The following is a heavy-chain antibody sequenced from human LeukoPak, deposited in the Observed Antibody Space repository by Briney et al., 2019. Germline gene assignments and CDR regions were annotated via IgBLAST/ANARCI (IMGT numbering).Heavy chain of an antibody. CDR2: TYTSGST. V-gene: IGHV4-4*07. J-gene: IGHJ4*02. CDR1: GGSISTYY. Sequence: PSETLSLTCTVSGGSISTYYWSWIRQPAGKGLEWIGRTYTSGSTNYNPSLKSRVTMSVDTSKNQFSLKLSSVTAADTAVYYCASMAGDSSRANFDYWGQGTLVTVSS. D-gene: IGHD6-13*01. CDR3: ASMAGDSSRANFDY.